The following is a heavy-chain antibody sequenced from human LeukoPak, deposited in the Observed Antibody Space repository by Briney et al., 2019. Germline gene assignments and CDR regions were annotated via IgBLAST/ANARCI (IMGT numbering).Heavy chain of an antibody. D-gene: IGHD5-18*01. Sequence: GGSLRLSCAASGFTFSSYAMSWVRQAPGKGLEWVSAISGSGGSTYYADSVKGRFTISRDNSKNTLYLQMNSLRAEDTAVYYCAKPLTSYSSGFSDVFDVWGHGSMVTVSS. CDR3: AKPLTSYSSGFSDVFDV. CDR2: ISGSGGST. CDR1: GFTFSSYA. J-gene: IGHJ3*01. V-gene: IGHV3-23*01.